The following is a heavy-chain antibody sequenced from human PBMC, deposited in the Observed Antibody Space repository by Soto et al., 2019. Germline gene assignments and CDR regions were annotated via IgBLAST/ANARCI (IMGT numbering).Heavy chain of an antibody. CDR2: IYYSGST. CDR3: ARHITIFGVVITHFDY. Sequence: SETLSLTCTVSGGSISSYYWSWIRQPPGKGLEWIGYIYYSGSTNYNPSLKSRVTISVDTSKNQFSLKLSSVTAADTAVYYCARHITIFGVVITHFDYWGQGTLVTVSS. V-gene: IGHV4-59*08. D-gene: IGHD3-3*01. CDR1: GGSISSYY. J-gene: IGHJ4*02.